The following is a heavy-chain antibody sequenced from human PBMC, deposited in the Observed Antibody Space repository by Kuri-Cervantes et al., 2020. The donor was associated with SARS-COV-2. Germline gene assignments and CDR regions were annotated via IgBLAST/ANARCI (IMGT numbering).Heavy chain of an antibody. CDR2: IYYSGST. J-gene: IGHJ3*02. CDR3: ASPNWNYVAFDI. Sequence: SETLSLICTVSGGSLSSGDYYWTWVRQPPGKGLEWIGNIYYSGSTSYNPSLKSRLTISVDTSKNQFSLKLSSVTAADTAVYYCASPNWNYVAFDIWGQGTMVTVSS. D-gene: IGHD1-7*01. V-gene: IGHV4-30-4*08. CDR1: GGSLSSGDYY.